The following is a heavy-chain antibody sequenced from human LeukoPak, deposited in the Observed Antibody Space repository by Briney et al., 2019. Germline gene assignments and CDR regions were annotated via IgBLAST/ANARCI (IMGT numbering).Heavy chain of an antibody. CDR1: GFTFSSYG. CDR3: AIPMVRGVIPTDY. CDR2: ISGSGGST. J-gene: IGHJ4*02. V-gene: IGHV3-23*01. Sequence: GGSLRLSCAASGFTFSSYGMSWVRQAPGKGLEWVSAISGSGGSTYYADSVKGRFTISRDNSKNTLYLQMNSLRAEDTAVYYCAIPMVRGVIPTDYWGQGTLVTVSS. D-gene: IGHD3-10*01.